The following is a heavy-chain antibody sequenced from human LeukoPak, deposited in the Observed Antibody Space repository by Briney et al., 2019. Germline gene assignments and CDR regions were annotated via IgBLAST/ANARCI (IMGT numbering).Heavy chain of an antibody. D-gene: IGHD3-10*01. CDR3: AKGRNYGSGSSTPHYDY. Sequence: GGSLRLSCAASGFTVSSNYMSWVRQAPGKGLEWVSVIYSGGSTYYADSVKGRFTISRDNSKNTLYLQMNSLRAEDTAVYYCAKGRNYGSGSSTPHYDYWGQGTLVIVSS. V-gene: IGHV3-53*01. J-gene: IGHJ4*02. CDR2: IYSGGST. CDR1: GFTVSSNY.